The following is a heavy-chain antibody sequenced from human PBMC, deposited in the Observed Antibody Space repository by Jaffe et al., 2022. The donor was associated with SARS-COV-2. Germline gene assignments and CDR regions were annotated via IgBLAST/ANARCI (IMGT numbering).Heavy chain of an antibody. Sequence: QVQLVQSGAEVNKPGASVKVSCKASGYTFTGYVVHWVRQAPGQRLEWMGWINTGNGDTKYSQKFQGRVSITRDTSANTAYMEVSTLRSEDTAVYYCARDRGGSGDFDYWGQGTLVTVSS. CDR1: GYTFTGYV. J-gene: IGHJ4*02. CDR2: INTGNGDT. V-gene: IGHV1-3*04. D-gene: IGHD3-10*01. CDR3: ARDRGGSGDFDY.